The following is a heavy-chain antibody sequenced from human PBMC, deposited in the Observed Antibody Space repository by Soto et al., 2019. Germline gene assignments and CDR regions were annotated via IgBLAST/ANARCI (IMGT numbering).Heavy chain of an antibody. CDR1: GYTFTSYD. CDR3: ARERSAAGTGWFDP. Sequence: GASVKVSCKAIGYTFTSYDINWVRQATGQGLEWMGWMNPNSGNTGYAQKFQGRVTMTRNTSISTAYMELSSLRSEDTAVYYCARERSAAGTGWFDPWGQGTLVTVSS. CDR2: MNPNSGNT. V-gene: IGHV1-8*01. D-gene: IGHD6-13*01. J-gene: IGHJ5*02.